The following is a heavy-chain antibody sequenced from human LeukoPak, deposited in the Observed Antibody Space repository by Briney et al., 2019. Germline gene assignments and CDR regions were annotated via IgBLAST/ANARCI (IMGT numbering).Heavy chain of an antibody. D-gene: IGHD2-2*01. CDR3: ARSPPMPPDAFDI. V-gene: IGHV1-69*05. CDR1: GGTFSSYA. J-gene: IGHJ3*02. Sequence: SVKVSCKASGGTFSSYAISWVRQAPGQGLEWMGGIIPIFGTANYAQKFQGRVTITTDESTSTAYMELSSLRSEDTAVYYCARSPPMPPDAFDIWGQGTMVTVSS. CDR2: IIPIFGTA.